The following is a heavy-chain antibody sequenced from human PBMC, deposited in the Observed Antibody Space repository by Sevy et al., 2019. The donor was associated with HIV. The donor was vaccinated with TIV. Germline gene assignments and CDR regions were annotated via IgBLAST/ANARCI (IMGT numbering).Heavy chain of an antibody. V-gene: IGHV3-15*01. D-gene: IGHD2-15*01. J-gene: IGHJ4*02. CDR1: GFTFSNAW. CDR2: IKSKTDGGTT. Sequence: GGSLRLSCAASGFTFSNAWMSWVRQAPGKGLEWVGGIKSKTDGGTTDYAAPVKGRFTISRDDSKNTLYLQMNSLKTEDTAVYYCTTSPGRYCSGGSCYAFDYWGQGTLVTVSS. CDR3: TTSPGRYCSGGSCYAFDY.